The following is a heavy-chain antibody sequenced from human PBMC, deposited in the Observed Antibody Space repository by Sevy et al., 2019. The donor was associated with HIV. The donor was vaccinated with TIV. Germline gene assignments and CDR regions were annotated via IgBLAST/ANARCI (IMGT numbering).Heavy chain of an antibody. CDR1: GDSVSSGGYY. Sequence: SETLSLTCSVSGDSVSSGGYYWSWIRQPPGKGLEWIGYHFYSRSTTYNPSLKSRVTISVDTSKNRFSLRLTSVTAADTAVYFCAGAAPAYFYAMDVWGQGTTVTVSS. D-gene: IGHD3-10*01. J-gene: IGHJ6*02. CDR3: AGAAPAYFYAMDV. CDR2: HFYSRST. V-gene: IGHV4-61*08.